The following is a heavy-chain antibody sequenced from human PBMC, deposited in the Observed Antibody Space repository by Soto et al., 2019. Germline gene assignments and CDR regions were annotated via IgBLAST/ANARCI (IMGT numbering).Heavy chain of an antibody. CDR2: ISYDGSNK. D-gene: IGHD4-17*01. CDR1: GFTFISDA. Sequence: QVQLVESGGGVVQPGRSLRLSCAAYGFTFISDAMHWVLQAPGKGLAWVAVISYDGSNKYYAESVKGRFTISRDNSNNTLYLQMNSLRAEDTAVYYCARAGYGDYLYGMDVWGQATTVTVSS. J-gene: IGHJ6*02. CDR3: ARAGYGDYLYGMDV. V-gene: IGHV3-30-3*01.